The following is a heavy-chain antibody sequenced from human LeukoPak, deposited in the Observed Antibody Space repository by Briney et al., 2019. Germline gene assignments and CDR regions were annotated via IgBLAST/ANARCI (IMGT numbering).Heavy chain of an antibody. V-gene: IGHV1-2*02. Sequence: ASVTVSCKASGYTFTVYYMHWVRQAPGQGLEWMGWINPNSGGTNYAQKFQGRVTMTRDTSISTAYMELSRLRSDDTAVYYCAREDLSDRGGRSNWFDPWGQGTLVTVSS. D-gene: IGHD4-23*01. CDR2: INPNSGGT. J-gene: IGHJ5*02. CDR1: GYTFTVYY. CDR3: AREDLSDRGGRSNWFDP.